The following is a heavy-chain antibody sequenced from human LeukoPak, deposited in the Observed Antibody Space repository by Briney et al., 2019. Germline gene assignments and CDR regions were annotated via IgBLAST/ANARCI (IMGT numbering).Heavy chain of an antibody. Sequence: GGSLRLSCAASGFTFSSYAMSWVRQAPGKGLEWVSAISGSGGSTYYADSVKGRFTISRDNSKNTLYLQMNSLRAEDTAVYYCAKGFRRDGYNYFYFDYGAQETLVTVPS. CDR2: ISGSGGST. CDR3: AKGFRRDGYNYFYFDY. V-gene: IGHV3-23*01. J-gene: IGHJ4*02. CDR1: GFTFSSYA. D-gene: IGHD5-24*01.